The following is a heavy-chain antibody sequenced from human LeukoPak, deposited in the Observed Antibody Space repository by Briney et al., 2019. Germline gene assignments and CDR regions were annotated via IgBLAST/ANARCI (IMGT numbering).Heavy chain of an antibody. CDR3: ASRLRFLEWLLYAWYFDL. V-gene: IGHV3-23*01. CDR2: ISGSGGST. J-gene: IGHJ2*01. CDR1: GFTFSSYA. D-gene: IGHD3-3*01. Sequence: GGSLRLSCAASGFTFSSYAMSWVRQAPGKGLEWVSAISGSGGSTYYADSVKGRFTISRDNSKNTLYLQMNSLRAEDTAVYYCASRLRFLEWLLYAWYFDLWGRGTLVTVSS.